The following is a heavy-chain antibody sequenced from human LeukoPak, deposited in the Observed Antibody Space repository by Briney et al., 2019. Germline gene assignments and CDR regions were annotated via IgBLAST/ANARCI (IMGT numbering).Heavy chain of an antibody. CDR2: IIPILGIA. V-gene: IGHV1-69*04. CDR1: GGTFSSYA. Sequence: SVKVSCKASGGTFSSYAISWVRQAPGQGLEWMGRIIPILGIANYAQKFQGRVTITADKSTSTAYMELSSLRSEDTAVYYCASTVMDDYVWGSYRDYYYYYYMDVWGKGTTVTVSS. CDR3: ASTVMDDYVWGSYRDYYYYYYMDV. D-gene: IGHD3-16*02. J-gene: IGHJ6*03.